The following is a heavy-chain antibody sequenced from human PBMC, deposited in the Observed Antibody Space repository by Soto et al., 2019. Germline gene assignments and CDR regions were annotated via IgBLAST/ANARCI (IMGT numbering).Heavy chain of an antibody. D-gene: IGHD3-10*01. CDR1: GVSINSGDYY. CDR3: AREGYNYNGMDV. Sequence: SETLSLTCTVSGVSINSGDYYWTWIRQHPGKGLEWIGYIYYSGNTFHNPSLQSRVTISVGTSKNQFSLKLNSVTAADTAVYYCAREGYNYNGMDVWGQGTTVT. J-gene: IGHJ6*02. V-gene: IGHV4-31*03. CDR2: IYYSGNT.